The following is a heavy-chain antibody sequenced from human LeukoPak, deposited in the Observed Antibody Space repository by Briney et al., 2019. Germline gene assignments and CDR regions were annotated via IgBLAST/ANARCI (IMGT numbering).Heavy chain of an antibody. V-gene: IGHV1-46*01. CDR1: GFTLTSSA. J-gene: IGHJ4*02. D-gene: IGHD1/OR15-1a*01. Sequence: ASVKVSCKTSGFTLTSSAVHWVRQAPGQGLEWMGIINPSGGSTSYTQKFQGRVTMTRDTSTSTVYMELSSLRSEDTAIYYCARANKLGNVVLLFYWGQGTLVTVSS. CDR3: ARANKLGNVVLLFY. CDR2: INPSGGST.